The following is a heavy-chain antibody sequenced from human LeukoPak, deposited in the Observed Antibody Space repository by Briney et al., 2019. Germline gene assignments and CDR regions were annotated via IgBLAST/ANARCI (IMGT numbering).Heavy chain of an antibody. V-gene: IGHV4-61*02. CDR3: AGQVGYFDY. J-gene: IGHJ4*02. Sequence: SQTLSLTCTVSGGSVSSGSYYWSWIRQPAGKELEWIGRISTSGNANYNPSLKSRVTISRDMSKNQFSLRLSSVTAADTAVYYCAGQVGYFDYWGQGTLVTVSP. CDR1: GGSVSSGSYY. CDR2: ISTSGNA. D-gene: IGHD1-26*01.